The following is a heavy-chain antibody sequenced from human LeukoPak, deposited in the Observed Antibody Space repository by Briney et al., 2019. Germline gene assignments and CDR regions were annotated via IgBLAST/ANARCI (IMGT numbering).Heavy chain of an antibody. D-gene: IGHD2-2*01. CDR2: ISGSGGST. CDR3: AKVPFSSSYYYYMDV. V-gene: IGHV3-23*01. CDR1: GFTFSSYG. Sequence: GGSLRLSCAASGFTFSSYGMSWVRQAPGKGLEWVSAISGSGGSTYYADSVKGRFTISRDNSKNTLYLQMNSLRAEDTAVYYCAKVPFSSSYYYYMDVWGKGTTVTVSS. J-gene: IGHJ6*03.